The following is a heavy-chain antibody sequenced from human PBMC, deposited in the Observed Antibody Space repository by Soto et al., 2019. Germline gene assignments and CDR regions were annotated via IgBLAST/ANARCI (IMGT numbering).Heavy chain of an antibody. D-gene: IGHD6-6*01. CDR3: ARGVSSIAARRLDY. V-gene: IGHV1-18*01. CDR2: ISAYNGDT. J-gene: IGHJ4*02. CDR1: GYTFTSYG. Sequence: ASVNVSCKSSGYTFTSYGISWVRQAPGQGLEWMGWISAYNGDTNYAQKLQGRVTMTTDTSTSTAYMELRSLRSDDTAVYYCARGVSSIAARRLDYWGQGTLVTVSS.